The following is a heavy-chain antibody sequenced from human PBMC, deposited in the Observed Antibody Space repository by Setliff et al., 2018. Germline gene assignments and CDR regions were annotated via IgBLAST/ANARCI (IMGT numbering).Heavy chain of an antibody. V-gene: IGHV1-46*01. Sequence: ASVKVSCKASGYTFTSYYMHWVRQAPGQGLEWMGIINPSGGNTNYAQKFQERVTITRDMSTSTAYMELSSLRSEDTAVYYCAAGSSGWYLNYWGQGTLVTVSS. CDR3: AAGSSGWYLNY. CDR2: INPSGGNT. CDR1: GYTFTSYY. J-gene: IGHJ4*02. D-gene: IGHD6-19*01.